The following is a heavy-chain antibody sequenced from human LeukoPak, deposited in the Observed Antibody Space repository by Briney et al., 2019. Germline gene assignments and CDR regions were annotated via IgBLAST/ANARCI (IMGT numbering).Heavy chain of an antibody. CDR3: ARDSAGDLDS. CDR1: GYTFTGHY. CDR2: INPNSGGT. D-gene: IGHD7-27*01. V-gene: IGHV1-2*02. J-gene: IGHJ4*02. Sequence: ALVKVSCKASGYTFTGHYMHWVRHAPGQGLEWMGWINPNSGGTNYAQKFQGRVTMTRDTSISTAYMELSRLRSDDTAVYYCARDSAGDLDSWGQGTLVTVSS.